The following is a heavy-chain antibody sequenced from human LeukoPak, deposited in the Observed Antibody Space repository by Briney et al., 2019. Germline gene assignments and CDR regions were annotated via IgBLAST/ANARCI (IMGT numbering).Heavy chain of an antibody. D-gene: IGHD4-23*01. CDR1: GFTFSSYG. J-gene: IGHJ4*02. CDR3: AKGTVAAPDGYFDH. Sequence: GGSLCLLCAASGFTFSSYGMHWVRQAPGKGLEWVAFIRYDGSNKYYADSVKGRFTISRDNSKNTLYLQMNSLRAEDTAVYYCAKGTVAAPDGYFDHWGPGTLVTVSS. CDR2: IRYDGSNK. V-gene: IGHV3-30*02.